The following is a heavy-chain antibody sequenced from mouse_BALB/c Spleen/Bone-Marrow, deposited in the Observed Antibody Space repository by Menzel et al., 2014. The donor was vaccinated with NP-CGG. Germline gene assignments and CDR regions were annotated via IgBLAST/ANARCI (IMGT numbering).Heavy chain of an antibody. V-gene: IGHV2-9*02. D-gene: IGHD3-1*01. Sequence: QVQLKESGPGLVAPSQSLSISCTVSGFSLTSYGVHWVRQPPGKGLEWLGVIWAGGSNNYNSALMSRLSISKDNSKSQVVLKMNRLQTDDTAMYYCARDRGPPYWGQGTLVTVSA. CDR1: GFSLTSYG. J-gene: IGHJ3*01. CDR2: IWAGGSN. CDR3: ARDRGPPY.